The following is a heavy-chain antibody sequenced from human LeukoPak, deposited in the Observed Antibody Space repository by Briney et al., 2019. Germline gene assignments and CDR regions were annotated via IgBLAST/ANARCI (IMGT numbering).Heavy chain of an antibody. CDR1: GYTFTSYG. J-gene: IGHJ4*02. CDR3: ARPIYDSSGYGGFDY. D-gene: IGHD3-22*01. V-gene: IGHV1-18*01. CDR2: ISAYNGNT. Sequence: ASVKVSCKASGYTFTSYGISWVRQAPGQGLEWMGWISAYNGNTNYAQKLQGRVTMTTDTSTSTAYMELRSLRSEDTAVYYCARPIYDSSGYGGFDYWGQGTLVTVSS.